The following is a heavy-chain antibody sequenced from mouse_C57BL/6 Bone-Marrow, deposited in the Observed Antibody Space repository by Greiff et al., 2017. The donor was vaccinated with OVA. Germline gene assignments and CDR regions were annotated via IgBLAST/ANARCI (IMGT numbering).Heavy chain of an antibody. CDR1: GYTFTNYW. J-gene: IGHJ2*01. Sequence: QVHVKQSGAELVRPGTSVKMSCKASGYTFTNYWIGWAKQRPGHGLEWIGDIYPGGGYTNYNEKFKGKATLTADKSSSTAYMQFSSLTSEDSAIYYCARGASYYSNYFDYWGQGTTLTVSS. CDR2: IYPGGGYT. CDR3: ARGASYYSNYFDY. V-gene: IGHV1-63*01. D-gene: IGHD2-5*01.